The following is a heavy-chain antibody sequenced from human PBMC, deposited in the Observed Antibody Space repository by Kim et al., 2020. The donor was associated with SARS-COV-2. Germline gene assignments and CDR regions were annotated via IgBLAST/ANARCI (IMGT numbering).Heavy chain of an antibody. D-gene: IGHD2-8*01. J-gene: IGHJ6*02. Sequence: YSPSFQGQVTISADKSISTAYLQWSSLKASDTAMFYCARKVSYYYGMDVWGQGTTVTVSS. CDR3: ARKVSYYYGMDV. V-gene: IGHV5-51*01.